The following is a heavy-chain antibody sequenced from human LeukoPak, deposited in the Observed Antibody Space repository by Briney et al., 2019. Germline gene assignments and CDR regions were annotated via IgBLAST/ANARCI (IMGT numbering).Heavy chain of an antibody. CDR3: ANQYFDY. Sequence: GRSLRLSCAASGFTFSSYGMHWVRQAPGKGLEWVASISKDGSNEHYADSVKGRFTFSRDISNNTVYLQMNSLRPEDTAVYYCANQYFDYWGQGTLVTVSS. CDR1: GFTFSSYG. J-gene: IGHJ4*02. V-gene: IGHV3-30*18. CDR2: ISKDGSNE.